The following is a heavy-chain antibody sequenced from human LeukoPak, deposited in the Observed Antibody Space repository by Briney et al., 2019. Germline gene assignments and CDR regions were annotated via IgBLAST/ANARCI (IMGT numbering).Heavy chain of an antibody. CDR1: GGTFSSYA. D-gene: IGHD6-13*01. Sequence: SVKVSCKASGGTFSSYAISWVRQAPGQGLEWMGRIIPIIGIADYAQKLQGRVTITADKSTSTAYMEVSSLRSEDTAVYYCARDQSSSSYEYYYGMDIWGQGTTVTVSS. J-gene: IGHJ6*02. CDR3: ARDQSSSSYEYYYGMDI. CDR2: IIPIIGIA. V-gene: IGHV1-69*04.